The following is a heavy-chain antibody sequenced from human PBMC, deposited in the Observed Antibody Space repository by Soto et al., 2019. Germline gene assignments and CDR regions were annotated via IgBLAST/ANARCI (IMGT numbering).Heavy chain of an antibody. J-gene: IGHJ5*02. D-gene: IGHD3-3*01. CDR3: ARALRAVTIFGVFILKWFDP. V-gene: IGHV1-8*01. CDR1: GYTFTSYD. Sequence: QVQLVQSGAEVKKPGASVKVSGKASGYTFTSYDINWVRQATGQGLEWMGWMNPNSGNTGYAQKFQGRVTMTRNTSISKDYMELSSLRSEDAAVYYCARALRAVTIFGVFILKWFDPWGQGTLVTVSS. CDR2: MNPNSGNT.